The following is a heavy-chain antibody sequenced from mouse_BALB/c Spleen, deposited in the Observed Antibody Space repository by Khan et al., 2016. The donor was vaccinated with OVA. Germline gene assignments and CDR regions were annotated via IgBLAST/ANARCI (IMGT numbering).Heavy chain of an antibody. CDR3: ARRTTAYAMDY. V-gene: IGHV1-4*01. Sequence: QVQLQQSGAEPARPGASVKMSCKASGYTFTSNTMHWVKQRPGKGLEWIGYINPSSGYTNYNQKFNDKATLTADKSSSTAYLQLSSLTAEDAAVYYCARRTTAYAMDYWGQGTSVTVSS. J-gene: IGHJ4*01. CDR1: GYTFTSNT. D-gene: IGHD1-2*01. CDR2: INPSSGYT.